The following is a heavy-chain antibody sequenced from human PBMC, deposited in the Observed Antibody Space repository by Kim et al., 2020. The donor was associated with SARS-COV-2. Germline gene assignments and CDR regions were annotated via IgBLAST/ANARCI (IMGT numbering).Heavy chain of an antibody. CDR3: AKDLNLGFDA. CDR2: ISDSGGST. D-gene: IGHD7-27*01. V-gene: IGHV3-23*01. J-gene: IGHJ4*02. CDR1: SFTFGHFA. Sequence: GGSLRLSCAASSFTFGHFAMNWVRQAPGKGLEWVSTISDSGGSTYYADSVKGRFTISRDNSKNTLFLQMNSLRADDTAMYYCAKDLNLGFDAWGQGTLVTASA.